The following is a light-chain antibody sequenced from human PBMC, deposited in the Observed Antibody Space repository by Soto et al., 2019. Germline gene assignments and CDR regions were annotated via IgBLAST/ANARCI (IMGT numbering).Light chain of an antibody. CDR1: QSISSY. CDR3: QQSDNTPYT. V-gene: IGKV1-39*01. CDR2: AAS. Sequence: DIQMTQSPSSLSASVGDRVTITCRASQSISSYLNWYQQKPGKAPKLLIYAASSLQSGVPSRFSGSGSGTDFNVTISSLQPEDFATYCCQQSDNTPYTCGQGPKLEI. J-gene: IGKJ2*01.